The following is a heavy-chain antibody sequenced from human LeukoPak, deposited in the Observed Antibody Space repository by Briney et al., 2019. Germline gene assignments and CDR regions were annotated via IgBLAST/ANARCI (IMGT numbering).Heavy chain of an antibody. V-gene: IGHV3-21*01. Sequence: GGSLRLSCAASGFTFSSYRMNWVRQAPGKGLEWVSSISSSSSYIYYADSVKGRFTISRDNAKNSLYLQMNSLRAEDTAVYYCARDKSVAYFDYWGQGTLVTVSS. CDR1: GFTFSSYR. CDR3: ARDKSVAYFDY. J-gene: IGHJ4*02. CDR2: ISSSSSYI. D-gene: IGHD5-12*01.